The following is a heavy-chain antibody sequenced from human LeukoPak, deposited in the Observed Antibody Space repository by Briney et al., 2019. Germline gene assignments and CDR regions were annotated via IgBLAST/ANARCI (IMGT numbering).Heavy chain of an antibody. CDR1: GGTFSSYA. Sequence: SVKVSCKASGGTFSSYAISWVRQAPGQGLEWMGGIIPIFGTANYAQKFQGRVTITTDESTSTAYMEQSSLRSEDTAVYYCARALGYCSGGSCYSSWFDPWGQGTLVTVSS. V-gene: IGHV1-69*05. D-gene: IGHD2-15*01. CDR3: ARALGYCSGGSCYSSWFDP. CDR2: IIPIFGTA. J-gene: IGHJ5*02.